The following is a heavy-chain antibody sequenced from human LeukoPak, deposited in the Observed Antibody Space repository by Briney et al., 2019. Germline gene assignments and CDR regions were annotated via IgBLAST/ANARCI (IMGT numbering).Heavy chain of an antibody. D-gene: IGHD1-14*01. V-gene: IGHV1-18*01. CDR2: ISAYNGDT. CDR3: SSYRNGAFEI. CDR1: VFTFTTYA. Sequence: ASVKVTCKTSVFTFTTYAISWVRQAPLLGLECMGWISAYNGDTNYAQNVQDRVTMTTDTSTSTAYLELRNLRSDDTAVYFCSSYRNGAFEIWAQGTTITVSS. J-gene: IGHJ3*02.